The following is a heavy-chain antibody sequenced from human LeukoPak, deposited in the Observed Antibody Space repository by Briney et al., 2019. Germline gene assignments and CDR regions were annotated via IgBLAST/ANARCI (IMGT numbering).Heavy chain of an antibody. D-gene: IGHD3-16*01. CDR3: ARGGGVFDP. Sequence: SETLSLTCAVYGGSFSGYYWSWIRQPPGKGLEWIGEINHSGSTNYNPSLKSRVTISVDTSKNHFSLKLRSVTAADTAVYYCARGGGVFDPWGQGTLVTVSS. CDR2: INHSGST. J-gene: IGHJ5*02. V-gene: IGHV4-34*01. CDR1: GGSFSGYY.